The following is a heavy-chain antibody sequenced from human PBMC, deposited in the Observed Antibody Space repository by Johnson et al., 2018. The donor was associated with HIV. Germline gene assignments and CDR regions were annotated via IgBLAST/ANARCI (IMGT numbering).Heavy chain of an antibody. V-gene: IGHV3-30*03. J-gene: IGHJ3*02. Sequence: QVQLVESGGGLVKPGGSLRLSCPGSGFTFSDHYMSWVRQAPGKGLEWVAVISYDGGNKYYADSVKGRFTISRDNSKNTLYLQMNSLRAEDTAVYYCARGGWGDAFDIWGQGTMVTVSS. CDR1: GFTFSDHY. CDR3: ARGGWGDAFDI. D-gene: IGHD3-16*01. CDR2: ISYDGGNK.